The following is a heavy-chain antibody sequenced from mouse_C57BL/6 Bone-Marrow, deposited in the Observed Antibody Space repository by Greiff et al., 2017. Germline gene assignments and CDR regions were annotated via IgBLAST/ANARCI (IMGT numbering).Heavy chain of an antibody. CDR1: GFSLTSYG. Sequence: VQGVESGPGLVAPSQCLSISCTVSGFSLTSYGVDWVRQSPGKGLEWLGAICGVGSTNYNSALKSRLSISKDNSKSQVYLKMHSLPTDDTAMYYCARGYAMDYWGQGTSVTVSS. J-gene: IGHJ4*01. CDR3: ARGYAMDY. CDR2: ICGVGST. V-gene: IGHV2-6*01.